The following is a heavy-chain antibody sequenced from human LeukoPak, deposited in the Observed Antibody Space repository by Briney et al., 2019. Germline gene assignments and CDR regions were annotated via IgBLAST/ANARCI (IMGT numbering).Heavy chain of an antibody. CDR2: IYTSGST. J-gene: IGHJ4*02. V-gene: IGHV4-4*07. D-gene: IGHD3-22*01. CDR3: ARAGYDSSGRPRLVDY. Sequence: PSETLSLTCTVSGGSISSYYWSWIRQPAGKGLEWIGRIYTSGSTNYNPSLKSRVTMSVDTSKNQFSLKLSSVTAADTAVYYCARAGYDSSGRPRLVDYWGQGTLVTVSS. CDR1: GGSISSYY.